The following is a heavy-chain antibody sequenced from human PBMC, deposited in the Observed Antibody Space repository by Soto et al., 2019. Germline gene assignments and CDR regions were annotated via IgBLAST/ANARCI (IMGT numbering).Heavy chain of an antibody. Sequence: QVQLVQSGAEVKNPGASMRVSCRASGFSFSNFEIHWVRQAPGQGHEWVGRINLETAATGFAQRFQGRAAMTRNTSISLVNMEVSGLKVEDTAIYYCARGRGGGAGGMLDYWGQGTPVTVSS. CDR1: GFSFSNFE. CDR3: ARGRGGGAGGMLDY. J-gene: IGHJ4*02. V-gene: IGHV1-8*01. CDR2: INLETAAT. D-gene: IGHD2-8*02.